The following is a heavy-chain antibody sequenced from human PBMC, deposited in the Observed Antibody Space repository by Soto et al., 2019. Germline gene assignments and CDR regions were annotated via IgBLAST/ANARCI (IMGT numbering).Heavy chain of an antibody. CDR3: ARHRTGLNS. J-gene: IGHJ5*02. D-gene: IGHD3-9*01. V-gene: IGHV4-30-4*01. CDR1: GGSISGGVHS. CDR2: IFDSGST. Sequence: SETLSLTCTVSGGSISGGVHSWSWIRQPPGKGLECIGHIFDSGSTHYKASLKSRVTISVDTSKNQFSLKLSSVTAADTAIYYCARHRTGLNSWGQGTLVTVSS.